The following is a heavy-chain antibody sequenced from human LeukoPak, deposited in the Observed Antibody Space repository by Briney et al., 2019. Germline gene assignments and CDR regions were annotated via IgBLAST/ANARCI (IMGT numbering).Heavy chain of an antibody. CDR3: ARDRLPYYDSSGYSCYFDY. D-gene: IGHD3-22*01. CDR2: IKPDGSDK. Sequence: AGGSLRLSCAASGFTFSDYWMSWVRQAPGEGLEWVATIKPDGSDKFYVDSVKGRFTISRDNTKYSLYLQMNSLRAEDTAVYYCARDRLPYYDSSGYSCYFDYWGQGTLVTVSS. V-gene: IGHV3-7*01. CDR1: GFTFSDYW. J-gene: IGHJ4*02.